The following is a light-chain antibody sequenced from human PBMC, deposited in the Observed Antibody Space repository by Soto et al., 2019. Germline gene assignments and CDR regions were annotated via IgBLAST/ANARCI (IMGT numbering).Light chain of an antibody. CDR2: VTSDGSH. J-gene: IGLJ3*02. Sequence: QPVLTQSPSASASPGASGKLTCTLSSGHSDYAIAWHQQQPEKGPRYLRKVTSDGSHTKGDGIPDRFSGSSSGADRYLTISSLRSDDEADYYCQAWGTGGVFGGGTKLTVL. CDR3: QAWGTGGV. CDR1: SGHSDYA. V-gene: IGLV4-69*01.